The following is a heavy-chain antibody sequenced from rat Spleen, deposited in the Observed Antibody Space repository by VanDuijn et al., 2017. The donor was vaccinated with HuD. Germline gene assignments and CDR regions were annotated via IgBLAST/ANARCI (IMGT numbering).Heavy chain of an antibody. D-gene: IGHD1-10*01. V-gene: IGHV5-29*01. Sequence: EVQLVESDGDLVQPGRSLKLSCAASGFTFSDYYMAWVRQAPTKGLEWVATINYDDSATYYLDSVKGRFTVSRDNAQNTLYLQMNSLRSEDTATYYCTRGGNYALDAWGQGASVTVSS. CDR2: INYDDSAT. CDR1: GFTFSDYY. CDR3: TRGGNYALDA. J-gene: IGHJ4*01.